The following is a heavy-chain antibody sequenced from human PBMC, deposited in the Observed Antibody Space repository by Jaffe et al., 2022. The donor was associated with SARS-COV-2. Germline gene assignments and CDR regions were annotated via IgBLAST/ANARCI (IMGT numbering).Heavy chain of an antibody. CDR1: GESVSSVSYF. CDR3: ASGVLASRHDYYYGMDV. J-gene: IGHJ6*02. Sequence: QVQLQESGPGLVKPSQTLSLTCTVSGESVSSVSYFWSWIRQPAGKGLEWIGRVYAGGSTDYNPSLKSRVTISVDTSKNQFSLILKSATAADTAVYYCASGVLASRHDYYYGMDVWGQGTTVTVSS. V-gene: IGHV4-61*02. D-gene: IGHD6-6*01. CDR2: VYAGGST.